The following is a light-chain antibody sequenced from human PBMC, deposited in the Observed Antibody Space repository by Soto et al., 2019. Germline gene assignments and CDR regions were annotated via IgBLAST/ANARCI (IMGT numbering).Light chain of an antibody. CDR1: SSDVGGYNY. V-gene: IGLV2-14*01. J-gene: IGLJ2*01. CDR2: DVS. Sequence: QSALTLPASVSGSPGQSITISCTGTSSDVGGYNYDSWYQQHPGKAPKLMIYDVSNRPSGVSNRFSGSRSGNTASLTISGLQGEDDADYYCSSYTSSSTVVFGAGTKLTVL. CDR3: SSYTSSSTVV.